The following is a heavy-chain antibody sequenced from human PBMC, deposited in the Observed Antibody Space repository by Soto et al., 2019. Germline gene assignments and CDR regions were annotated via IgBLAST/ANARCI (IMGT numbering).Heavy chain of an antibody. CDR2: IYYSGST. V-gene: IGHV4-39*01. CDR1: VGSISRSSYY. D-gene: IGHD5-18*01. J-gene: IGHJ5*02. CDR3: ARHRVVNTAMANGFVP. Sequence: WATLSLTCTVSVGSISRSSYYWGWLRPPPGKGLEWIGSIYYSGSTYYNPSLKSRVTISVDTSKNQFSLKLSSVTAADTVVYFGARHRVVNTAMANGFVPVGGEARVT.